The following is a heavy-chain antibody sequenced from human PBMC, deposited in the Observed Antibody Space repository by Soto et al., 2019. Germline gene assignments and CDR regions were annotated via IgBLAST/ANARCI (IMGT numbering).Heavy chain of an antibody. Sequence: SETLSLTCTVSGGSISSYYWSWIRQPPGKGLEWIGYIYFRGTTNYNPSLKSRVTMSADTSKNQFSLKLNSVTAADTAVYYCARMNYYDTSGYPIDYWCQGMMVTVSS. V-gene: IGHV4-59*01. CDR1: GGSISSYY. D-gene: IGHD3-22*01. CDR3: ARMNYYDTSGYPIDY. CDR2: IYFRGTT. J-gene: IGHJ4*02.